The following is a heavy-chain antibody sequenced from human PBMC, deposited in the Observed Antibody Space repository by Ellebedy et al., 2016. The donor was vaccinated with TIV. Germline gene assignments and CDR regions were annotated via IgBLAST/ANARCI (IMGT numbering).Heavy chain of an antibody. D-gene: IGHD6-19*01. CDR2: ISGSGGST. V-gene: IGHV3-23*01. CDR3: AKGKQWLAD. CDR1: GFTFSSYA. J-gene: IGHJ4*02. Sequence: GESLKISCAASGFTFSSYAMSWVRQAPGKGLEWVSAISGSGGSTYYADSVKGRFTISRDNSKNTLYLQMNSLRADDTAVYYCAKGKQWLADWGQGTLVTVST.